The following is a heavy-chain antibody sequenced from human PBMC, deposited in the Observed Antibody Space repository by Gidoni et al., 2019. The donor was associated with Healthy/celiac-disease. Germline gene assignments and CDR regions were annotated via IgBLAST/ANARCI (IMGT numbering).Heavy chain of an antibody. J-gene: IGHJ3*02. CDR3: ARGTYYYGAGSYYKDDAFDI. D-gene: IGHD3-10*01. V-gene: IGHV1-69*01. Sequence: QVQLVQSGAEVKKPGSSVTVSCKASGGTFSSYAISCVRQAPGQGLEWMGGIIPIFGTANYAQKFQGRVTITADESTSTAYMELSSLRSEDTAVYYCARGTYYYGAGSYYKDDAFDIWGQGTMVTVSS. CDR1: GGTFSSYA. CDR2: IIPIFGTA.